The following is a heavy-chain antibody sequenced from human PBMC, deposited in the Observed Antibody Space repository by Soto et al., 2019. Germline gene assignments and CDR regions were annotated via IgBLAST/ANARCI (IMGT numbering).Heavy chain of an antibody. V-gene: IGHV5-51*01. CDR2: IYPSDSDT. J-gene: IGHJ4*02. CDR1: GYNFAGYW. Sequence: VESLKISCKGSGYNFAGYWIAWVRQMPGKGLELMGIIYPSDSDTRYRPSFQGQVTISADKSISSAYLQWSSLRASDTAMYYCARGGVSTRTFDYWGQGTAVTVSS. CDR3: ARGGVSTRTFDY. D-gene: IGHD3-3*01.